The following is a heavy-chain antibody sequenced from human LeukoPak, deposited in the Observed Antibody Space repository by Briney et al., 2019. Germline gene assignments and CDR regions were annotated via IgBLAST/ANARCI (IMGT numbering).Heavy chain of an antibody. CDR2: ICCSSSYI. V-gene: IGHV3-21*01. D-gene: IGHD2-2*01. CDR3: ARDTGYCSSTSCYFYYFDY. CDR1: GFTFSSYR. Sequence: GGSLRLFCAASGFTFSSYRMNWVGQDAGERLEWVSSICCSSSYIYYADSVKGRFTISRDNAKNSLYLQMNSLRAEDTAVYYCARDTGYCSSTSCYFYYFDYWGQGTLVTVSS. J-gene: IGHJ4*02.